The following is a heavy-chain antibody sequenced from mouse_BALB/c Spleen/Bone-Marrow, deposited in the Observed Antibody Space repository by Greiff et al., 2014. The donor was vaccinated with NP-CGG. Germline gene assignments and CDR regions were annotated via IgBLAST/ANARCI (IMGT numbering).Heavy chain of an antibody. CDR2: IYPGGGYT. J-gene: IGHJ4*01. Sequence: VQLVESGAELVRPGTSVKISCKASGYTFTNYWLVWVKQRPGHGLEWIGDIYPGGGYTNYNEKFKGKATLTADTSSSTAYMQLSSLTAEDSAVYFCAIPPSRYDEGPYAIYHCGQGPSFTVFS. CDR1: GYTFTNYW. CDR3: AIPPSRYDEGPYAIYH. V-gene: IGHV1-63*02. D-gene: IGHD2-14*01.